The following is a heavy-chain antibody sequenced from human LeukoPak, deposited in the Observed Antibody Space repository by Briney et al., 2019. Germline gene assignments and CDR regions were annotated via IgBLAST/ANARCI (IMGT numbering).Heavy chain of an antibody. CDR2: ITASGYI. CDR1: GFTFSRYA. V-gene: IGHV3-21*01. Sequence: GGSLRLSCAASGFTFSRYAMNWVRQAPGKGLQWVSSITASGYIYYADSVKGRFTISRDNAENSLYLQMNSLRAEDTAMYYCAREQVVVTVIDYWGQGTLVTVSS. J-gene: IGHJ4*02. CDR3: AREQVVVTVIDY. D-gene: IGHD2-21*02.